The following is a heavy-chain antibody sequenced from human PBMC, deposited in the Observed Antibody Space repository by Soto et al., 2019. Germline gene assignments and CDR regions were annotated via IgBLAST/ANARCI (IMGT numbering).Heavy chain of an antibody. J-gene: IGHJ4*02. CDR3: ARDRGGCGYDCRFDY. V-gene: IGHV1-2*04. CDR1: GYTFTGYY. CDR2: INPNSGGT. Sequence: ASLKVSCKASGYTFTGYYMHWVRQAPGQGLEWMGWINPNSGGTNYAQKFQGWVTMTRDTSISTAYMELSRLRSDDTAVYYGARDRGGCGYDCRFDYWGQGTRVTVSS. D-gene: IGHD5-12*01.